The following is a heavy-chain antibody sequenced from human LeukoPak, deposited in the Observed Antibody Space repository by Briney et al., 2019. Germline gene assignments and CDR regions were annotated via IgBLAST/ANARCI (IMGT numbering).Heavy chain of an antibody. CDR2: IYSGGST. Sequence: GGFLRLSCAASGFTVNSNYMSWVRQAPGKGLEWVSVIYSGGSTYYADSVKGRFTISRDNSKNTLYLQMSSLRAEDTAVYYCASGGRQLPQFDYWGQGTLVTVSS. CDR1: GFTVNSNY. CDR3: ASGGRQLPQFDY. D-gene: IGHD2-2*01. J-gene: IGHJ4*02. V-gene: IGHV3-66*01.